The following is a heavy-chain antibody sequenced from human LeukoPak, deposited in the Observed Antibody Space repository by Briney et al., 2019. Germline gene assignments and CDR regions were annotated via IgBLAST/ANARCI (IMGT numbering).Heavy chain of an antibody. V-gene: IGHV3-21*01. Sequence: GESLKISCAASGFTFSSYSMNWVRQAPGKGLEWVSSIGSSSSSIYYADSVKGRFTISRDNAKNSLYLQMNSLRAEDTAVYYCAREANEAFDIWGQGTMVTVSS. CDR3: AREANEAFDI. J-gene: IGHJ3*02. CDR1: GFTFSSYS. CDR2: IGSSSSSI.